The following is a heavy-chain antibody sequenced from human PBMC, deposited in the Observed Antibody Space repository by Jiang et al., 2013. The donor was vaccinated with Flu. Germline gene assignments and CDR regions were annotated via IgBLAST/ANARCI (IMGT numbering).Heavy chain of an antibody. CDR2: IKQDGGEI. J-gene: IGHJ4*02. D-gene: IGHD6-19*01. Sequence: VESGGGLVQPGGSLRLSCASSGFTFTNYWMNWVRQAPGKGLEWVANIKQDGGEIYYVDSVKGRFTVSRDNAKNSLYLQMNSLRVEDTAVYFCVRSTGWVADFWGQGTLVTVAS. CDR1: GFTFTNYW. V-gene: IGHV3-7*03. CDR3: VRSTGWVADF.